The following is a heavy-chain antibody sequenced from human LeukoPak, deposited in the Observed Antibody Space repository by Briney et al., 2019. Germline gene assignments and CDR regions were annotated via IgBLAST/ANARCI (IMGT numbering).Heavy chain of an antibody. CDR1: GGSISGYY. D-gene: IGHD2-2*01. V-gene: IGHV4-4*09. Sequence: SETLSLTCTVSGGSISGYYWSWSRQPPGKGVEWIGYIYRSGSTYYNPSLKSRVTISVDRSKNQFSLKLSSVTAADTAVYYCASAYCSSTSCYSRSAFDIWGQGTMVTVSS. J-gene: IGHJ3*02. CDR2: IYRSGST. CDR3: ASAYCSSTSCYSRSAFDI.